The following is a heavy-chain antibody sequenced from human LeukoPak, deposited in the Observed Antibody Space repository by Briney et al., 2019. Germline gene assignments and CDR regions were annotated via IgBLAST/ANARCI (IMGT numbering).Heavy chain of an antibody. V-gene: IGHV4-34*12. Sequence: PETLSLTCALYGESFTGYYWRSIRQPPGERLECSGQIIDSVSTNYKPYLKSRVTISVDTSKNQFSLKLSSVTAADTTVYYCARDNRYFDPGVYYYNGMDVWGQGTTVTLSS. J-gene: IGHJ6*02. CDR1: GESFTGYY. CDR3: ARDNRYFDPGVYYYNGMDV. CDR2: IIDSVST. D-gene: IGHD3-9*01.